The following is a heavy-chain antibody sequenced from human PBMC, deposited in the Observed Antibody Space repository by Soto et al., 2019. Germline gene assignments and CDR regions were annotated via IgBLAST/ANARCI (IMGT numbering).Heavy chain of an antibody. CDR2: ISGSGGST. CDR3: AKGGDDYTYYYYGMDV. D-gene: IGHD4-4*01. J-gene: IGHJ6*02. V-gene: IGHV3-23*01. CDR1: GFTFSSYA. Sequence: SGGSLRLSCAASGFTFSSYAMSWVRQAPGKGLEWVSAISGSGGSTYYADSVKGRFTISRDNSKNTLYLQMNSLRAEDTAVYYCAKGGDDYTYYYYGMDVWGQGTTVTVSS.